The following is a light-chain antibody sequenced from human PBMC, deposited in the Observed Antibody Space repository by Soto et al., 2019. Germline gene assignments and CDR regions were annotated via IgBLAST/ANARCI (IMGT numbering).Light chain of an antibody. CDR2: DAS. CDR3: QQYDNSPLT. CDR1: QDISNY. V-gene: IGKV1-33*01. J-gene: IGKJ4*01. Sequence: DIQMTQSPSSLSASVGDRVTITCQASQDISNYLNWYQQKPGKAPKLLIYDASNLERGVPSRFSGSGSGTDFTFTISSLQPEDIATYYCQQYDNSPLTFGGGTKVEIK.